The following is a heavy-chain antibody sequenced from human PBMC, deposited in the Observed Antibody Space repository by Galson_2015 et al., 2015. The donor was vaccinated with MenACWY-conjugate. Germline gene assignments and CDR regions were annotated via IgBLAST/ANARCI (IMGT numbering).Heavy chain of an antibody. CDR2: IGPAGDT. CDR1: GFTFSRND. V-gene: IGHV3-13*04. J-gene: IGHJ2*01. CDR3: ARAYYYGSGSFYGWFFDL. D-gene: IGHD3-10*01. Sequence: SLRLSCAASGFTFSRNDMHWVRQVIGKGLEWVSAIGPAGDTYYPGSVKGRSTISRENARNSLYLQMNSLGVGDTAVYYCARAYYYGSGSFYGWFFDLWGRGTLVTVSS.